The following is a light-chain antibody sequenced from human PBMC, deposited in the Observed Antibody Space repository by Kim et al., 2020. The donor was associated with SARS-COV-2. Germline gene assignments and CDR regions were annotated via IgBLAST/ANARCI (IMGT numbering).Light chain of an antibody. CDR2: HAS. CDR3: QQYDNLPIT. V-gene: IGKV1-33*01. CDR1: QDITTY. Sequence: ASVGDRVTITCQASQDITTYLNWYQQKPGKAPKLLIYHASTLETGVPSRFSGSGSGTDFTFTISSLQPEDIATYYCQQYDNLPITFGQGTRLEIK. J-gene: IGKJ5*01.